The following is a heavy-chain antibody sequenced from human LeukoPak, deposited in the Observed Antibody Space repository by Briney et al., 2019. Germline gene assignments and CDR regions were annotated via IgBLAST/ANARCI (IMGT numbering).Heavy chain of an antibody. CDR3: ARIMEYRSYGDYYYGMDV. Sequence: PSETLSLTCEVYGGSFSGYYWNWIRQPPGKGLEWIGEINHSGSTNYNLSLKSRVSISVDTSKNHFSLKLSSLTAADTAVYYCARIMEYRSYGDYYYGMDVWGQGTTVTVS. V-gene: IGHV4-34*01. CDR1: GGSFSGYY. J-gene: IGHJ6*02. CDR2: INHSGST. D-gene: IGHD5-18*01.